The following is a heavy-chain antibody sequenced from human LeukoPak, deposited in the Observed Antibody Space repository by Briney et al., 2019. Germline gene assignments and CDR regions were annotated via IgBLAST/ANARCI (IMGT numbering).Heavy chain of an antibody. V-gene: IGHV4-31*03. CDR3: ARARRRDGYKIGS. CDR2: IYYSGST. Sequence: SQTLSLTCTVSGGSISSGGYYWSWIRQHPGKGLEWIGYIYYSGSTCYNPSLKSRVTISVDTSKNQFSLKLSSVTAADTAVYYCARARRRDGYKIGSWGQGTLVTVSS. CDR1: GGSISSGGYY. J-gene: IGHJ4*02. D-gene: IGHD5-24*01.